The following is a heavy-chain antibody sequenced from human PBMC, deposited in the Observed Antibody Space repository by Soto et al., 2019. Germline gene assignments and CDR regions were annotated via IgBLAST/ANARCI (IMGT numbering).Heavy chain of an antibody. Sequence: PSQTLSLTCAISGDSVSSNSAAWNWIRQSPSRGLEWLGRTYYRSKWYNDYAVSVKSRITINPDTSKNQFSLQLNSVTPEDTAVYYCARVIHVLIPSYGWFDPWGQGTLVTVSS. V-gene: IGHV6-1*01. CDR1: GDSVSSNSAA. CDR3: ARVIHVLIPSYGWFDP. D-gene: IGHD3-22*01. J-gene: IGHJ5*02. CDR2: TYYRSKWYN.